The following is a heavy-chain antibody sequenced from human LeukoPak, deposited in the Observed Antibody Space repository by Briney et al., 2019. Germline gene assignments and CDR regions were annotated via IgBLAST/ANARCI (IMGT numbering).Heavy chain of an antibody. J-gene: IGHJ6*03. CDR2: IYTSGST. CDR1: GGSISSYY. D-gene: IGHD3-3*01. CDR3: ARDLQRITIFGVVIERAYMDV. Sequence: PSGTLSLTCTVSGGSISSYYWSWIRQPAGKGLEWIGRIYTSGSTNYNPSLKSRVTMSVDTSKNQFSLKLSSVTAADTAVYYCARDLQRITIFGVVIERAYMDVWGKGTTVTVSS. V-gene: IGHV4-4*07.